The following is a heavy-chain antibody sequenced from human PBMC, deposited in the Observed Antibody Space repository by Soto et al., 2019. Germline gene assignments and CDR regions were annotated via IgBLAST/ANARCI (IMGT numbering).Heavy chain of an antibody. J-gene: IGHJ4*02. Sequence: QVQLVESGGGVVQPGRSLRLSCAASGFTFSSYAMHWVRQAPGKGLEWVAVISYDGSNKYYADSVKGRFTISRDNSKNTRYLQMNSLRAEDTAVYYCAKAISGWYYDYWGQGTLVTVSS. CDR3: AKAISGWYYDY. CDR2: ISYDGSNK. D-gene: IGHD6-19*01. V-gene: IGHV3-30*18. CDR1: GFTFSSYA.